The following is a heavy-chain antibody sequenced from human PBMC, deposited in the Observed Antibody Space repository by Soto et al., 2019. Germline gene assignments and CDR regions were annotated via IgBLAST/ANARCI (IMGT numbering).Heavy chain of an antibody. CDR3: ARDMRDIVVVPAATLAGLYGMDV. V-gene: IGHV1-69*13. CDR1: GGTFSSYA. CDR2: IIPIFGTA. D-gene: IGHD2-2*01. J-gene: IGHJ6*02. Sequence: SVKVSCKASGGTFSSYAISWVRQAPGQGLEWMGGIIPIFGTANYAQKFQGRVTITADESTSTAYMELSSLRSEDTAVYYCARDMRDIVVVPAATLAGLYGMDVWGQGTTVTVSS.